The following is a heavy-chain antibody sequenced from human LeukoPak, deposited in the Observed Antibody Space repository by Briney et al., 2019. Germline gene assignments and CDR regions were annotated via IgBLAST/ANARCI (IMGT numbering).Heavy chain of an antibody. V-gene: IGHV3-48*02. J-gene: IGHJ4*02. Sequence: PGGSLRLSCAASGFIFSSYGMNWVRQAPGKGLEWVSYIRSSSSPIYYADSVKGRFTISRDNAKNSLHLQMNSLRDEDTAVYYCARVGSEWLVNDYWGQGALVTVSS. D-gene: IGHD6-19*01. CDR1: GFIFSSYG. CDR2: IRSSSSPI. CDR3: ARVGSEWLVNDY.